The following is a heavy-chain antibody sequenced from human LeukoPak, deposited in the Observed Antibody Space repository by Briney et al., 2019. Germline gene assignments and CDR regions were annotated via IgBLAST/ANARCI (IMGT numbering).Heavy chain of an antibody. CDR3: AKAFLSIHHFDY. CDR2: ITDTGGAT. J-gene: IGHJ4*02. Sequence: GGSLRLSCAASGFTFSNYDMTWVRQAPGKGLEWVSTITDTGGATHYADSVKGRFTISRDNSGNTLFLQMNRLRAEDTAVYYCAKAFLSIHHFDYWGQGTLVTVSS. CDR1: GFTFSNYD. D-gene: IGHD4-11*01. V-gene: IGHV3-23*01.